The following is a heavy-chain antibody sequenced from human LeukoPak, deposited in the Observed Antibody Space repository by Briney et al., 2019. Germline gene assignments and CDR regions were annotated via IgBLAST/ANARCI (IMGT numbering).Heavy chain of an antibody. J-gene: IGHJ4*02. D-gene: IGHD6-13*01. CDR2: IIPMFGTG. Sequence: SVKVSCKASGGTFSSYAISWVRQAPGQGLEWMGGIIPMFGTGNYAQKFQGRVTITTDESTSTAYMELRSLRSDDTAVYYCARMSRQQDFDYWGQGTLVTVSS. CDR3: ARMSRQQDFDY. CDR1: GGTFSSYA. V-gene: IGHV1-69*05.